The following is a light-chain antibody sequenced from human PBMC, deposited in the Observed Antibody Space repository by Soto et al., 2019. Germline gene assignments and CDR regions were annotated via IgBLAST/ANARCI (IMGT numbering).Light chain of an antibody. Sequence: QSVLTQPPSVSGAPGQRVTISCTGSSSNIGAGYDVHWYQQLPGTAPKLLIFGYNNRPSGVPDRFSGSKSDTSASLAITGLQAEDEAEYYCQSYDSSLSVVVFGGGTKLTV. CDR3: QSYDSSLSVVV. CDR2: GYN. CDR1: SSNIGAGYD. V-gene: IGLV1-40*01. J-gene: IGLJ2*01.